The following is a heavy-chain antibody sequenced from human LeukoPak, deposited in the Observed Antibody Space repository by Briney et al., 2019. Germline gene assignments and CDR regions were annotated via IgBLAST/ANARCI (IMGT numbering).Heavy chain of an antibody. CDR3: TTGRRITIFGVVLDAFDI. Sequence: GGSLRLSCAASGFTLSNAWMSWVRQAPGKGLEWVGRIKSKTDGGTTDYAAPVKGRFTISRDDSKNTLYLQMNSLKTEDTAVYYCTTGRRITIFGVVLDAFDIWGQGTMVTVSS. J-gene: IGHJ3*02. D-gene: IGHD3-3*01. CDR2: IKSKTDGGTT. V-gene: IGHV3-15*01. CDR1: GFTLSNAW.